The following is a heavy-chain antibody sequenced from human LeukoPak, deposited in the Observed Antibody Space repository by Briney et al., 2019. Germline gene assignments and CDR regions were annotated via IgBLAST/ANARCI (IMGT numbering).Heavy chain of an antibody. J-gene: IGHJ4*02. V-gene: IGHV1-2*02. CDR3: ARGPNTGAFDA. CDR2: INPKSGDT. Sequence: GASVKVSCKASGYTFSDYYMHWWRQAPGQRLEWLGWINPKSGDTNFAQNFQGRVTMTRDTSISTAYMELSSLTSDDRAVYYCARGPNTGAFDAWGQGTLVTVSP. D-gene: IGHD7-27*01. CDR1: GYTFSDYY.